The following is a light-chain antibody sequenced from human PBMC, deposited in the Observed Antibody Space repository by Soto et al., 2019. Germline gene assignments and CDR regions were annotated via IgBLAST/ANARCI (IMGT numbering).Light chain of an antibody. Sequence: EKVMTQNTAALSVSPGERATLSCRASQSVNSNLAWYQQKAGQAPRLLLYGASTRATGIPARFSGSASGTEFTLTISSLQSEDSAVYYCQQYNDWPLTFGGGTKVDIK. V-gene: IGKV3-15*01. CDR1: QSVNSN. J-gene: IGKJ4*01. CDR3: QQYNDWPLT. CDR2: GAS.